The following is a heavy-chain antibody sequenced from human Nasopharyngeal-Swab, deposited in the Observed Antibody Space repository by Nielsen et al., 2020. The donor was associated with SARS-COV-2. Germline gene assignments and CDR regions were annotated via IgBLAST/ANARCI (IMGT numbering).Heavy chain of an antibody. Sequence: GESLKISCAASGFTFSSYSMNWVRQASGKGLEWVSSISSSSGYIYYADSVKGRFTISRDNAKNSLYLQMNSLRAEDTAVYYCARDLFYYYDSSGYLGGQGTLVTVSS. CDR2: ISSSSGYI. D-gene: IGHD3-22*01. J-gene: IGHJ4*02. V-gene: IGHV3-21*01. CDR3: ARDLFYYYDSSGYL. CDR1: GFTFSSYS.